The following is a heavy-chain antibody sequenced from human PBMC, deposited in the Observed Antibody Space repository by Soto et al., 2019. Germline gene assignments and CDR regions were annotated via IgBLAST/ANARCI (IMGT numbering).Heavy chain of an antibody. CDR3: AKDRRDGDFMHILVVDF. J-gene: IGHJ4*02. Sequence: ESGGGVVQPGGSLRLSCANSGFSLSSYAMHWVRQAPGKGLEWVALMSYDETKKYYADSVKGRFTISRDTSKNTLFLQMNNLRVEDTAVYYCAKDRRDGDFMHILVVDFWGQGALVTVSS. CDR1: GFSLSSYA. D-gene: IGHD2-15*01. CDR2: MSYDETKK. V-gene: IGHV3-30*18.